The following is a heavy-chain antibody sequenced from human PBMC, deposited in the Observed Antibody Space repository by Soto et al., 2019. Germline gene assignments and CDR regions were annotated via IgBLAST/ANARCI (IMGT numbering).Heavy chain of an antibody. J-gene: IGHJ4*02. V-gene: IGHV1-3*01. Sequence: ASVEVCCKDSGETLTGYARHWVRQANGQRLEWMGWINAGNGNTKYSQKFQGRFTISRDNAKNSLYLQMNSLRPEDTALYYCARLRYSEGTGNFDYWGQGTLVTVSS. D-gene: IGHD1-26*01. CDR2: INAGNGNT. CDR1: GETLTGYA. CDR3: ARLRYSEGTGNFDY.